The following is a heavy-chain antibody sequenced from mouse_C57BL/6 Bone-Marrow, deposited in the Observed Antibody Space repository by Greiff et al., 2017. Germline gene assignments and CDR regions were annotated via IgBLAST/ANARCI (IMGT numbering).Heavy chain of an antibody. J-gene: IGHJ2*01. Sequence: EVQLQQSGPELVKPGASVKISCKASGYSFTGYYMNWVKQSPEKSLEWIGEINPSTGGTTYNQKFKAKATLTVDKSSSTAYMQLKSLTSEDSAVYYCARDWGGYWGQGTTLTVSS. CDR1: GYSFTGYY. CDR2: INPSTGGT. V-gene: IGHV1-42*01. CDR3: ARDWGGY.